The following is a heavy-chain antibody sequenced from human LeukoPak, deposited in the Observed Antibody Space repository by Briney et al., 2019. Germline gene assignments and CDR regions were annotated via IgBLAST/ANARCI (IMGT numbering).Heavy chain of an antibody. V-gene: IGHV4-34*01. CDR2: INHSGST. CDR1: GGSFSGYY. Sequence: SETLSLTCAVYGGSFSGYYWSWIRQPPGKGLEWTGEINHSGSTNYNPSLKSRVTISVDTSKDQFSLKLSSVTAADTAVYYCARKLVVVIRHNWFDPWGQGTLVTVSS. D-gene: IGHD3-22*01. J-gene: IGHJ5*02. CDR3: ARKLVVVIRHNWFDP.